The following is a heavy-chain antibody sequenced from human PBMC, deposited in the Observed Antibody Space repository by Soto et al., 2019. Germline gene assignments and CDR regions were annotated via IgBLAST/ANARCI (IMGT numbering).Heavy chain of an antibody. CDR3: AHRPSGWYLFDY. Sequence: QITLKESGPTLVRPTQTLTLTCTFSGFSLSTSGLGVGWIRQPPGKALEWLALIYWNDDKRYSPSLKARLTNTKDTSQHQVVLTMTNMDPVDTATYYCAHRPSGWYLFDYWGQGTLVTVSS. J-gene: IGHJ4*02. V-gene: IGHV2-5*01. CDR2: IYWNDDK. CDR1: GFSLSTSGLG. D-gene: IGHD6-19*01.